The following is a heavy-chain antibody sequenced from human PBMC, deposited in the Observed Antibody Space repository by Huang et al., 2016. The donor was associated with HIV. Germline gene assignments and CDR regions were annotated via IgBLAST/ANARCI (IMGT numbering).Heavy chain of an antibody. CDR3: ARARGYYDSSVSYYFDY. CDR1: GGTFSSYA. CDR2: INPIVGTA. D-gene: IGHD3-22*01. V-gene: IGHV1-69*13. J-gene: IGHJ4*02. Sequence: QVQLVQSGAEVKKPGSSVKVSCKASGGTFSSYAISWVRQAPGQGLEWMGGINPIVGTANDAQKFQGRVTITADESTSTAYMELSSLRSEDTAVYYCARARGYYDSSVSYYFDYWGQGTLVTVSS.